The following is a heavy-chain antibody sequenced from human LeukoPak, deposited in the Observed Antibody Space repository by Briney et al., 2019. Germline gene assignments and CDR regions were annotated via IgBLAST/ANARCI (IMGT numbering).Heavy chain of an antibody. Sequence: SETLSLTCTVSGGSISSSSYYWGWIRQPPGKGLEWIGSIYYSGSTYYNPSLKSRVTISVDTSKNQFSLKLSSVTAADTAVYYCARRIQWELLPHAFDIWGQGTMVTVSS. J-gene: IGHJ3*02. CDR2: IYYSGST. V-gene: IGHV4-39*01. CDR1: GGSISSSSYY. D-gene: IGHD1-26*01. CDR3: ARRIQWELLPHAFDI.